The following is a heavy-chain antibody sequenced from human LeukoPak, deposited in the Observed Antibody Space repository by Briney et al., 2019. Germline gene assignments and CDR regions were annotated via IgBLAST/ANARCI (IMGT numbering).Heavy chain of an antibody. J-gene: IGHJ4*02. CDR2: INHSGST. D-gene: IGHD6-19*01. CDR3: ARGRGAVAGTDFDC. CDR1: GGSFSGYY. V-gene: IGHV4-34*01. Sequence: SETLSLTCAVYGGSFSGYYWSWIRQPPGKGLERIGEINHSGSTNYNPSLKSRVTISVDTSKNQFSLKLSSVTAADTAVYYCARGRGAVAGTDFDCWGQGTLVTVSS.